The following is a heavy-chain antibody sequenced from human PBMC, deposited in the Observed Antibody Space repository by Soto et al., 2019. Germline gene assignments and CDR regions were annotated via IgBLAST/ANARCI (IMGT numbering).Heavy chain of an antibody. CDR2: ISWNSGSI. D-gene: IGHD4-17*01. J-gene: IGHJ5*02. CDR3: AKGYGDYVINWFDP. CDR1: GFTFDDYA. Sequence: EVQLVESGGGLVQPGRSLRLSCAASGFTFDDYAMHWVRQAPGKGLEWVSGISWNSGSIGYADSVKGRFTISRDNAKNSLYLQMNSLRAEDTALYYCAKGYGDYVINWFDPWGRGTLVTVSS. V-gene: IGHV3-9*01.